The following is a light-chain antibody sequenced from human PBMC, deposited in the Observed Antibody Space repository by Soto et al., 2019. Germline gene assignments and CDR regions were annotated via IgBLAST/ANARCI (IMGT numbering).Light chain of an antibody. J-gene: IGLJ2*01. Sequence: QAVVTQEPSLTVSPGGTVTLTCGSSTGAVTSGHYPYWFQQKPGQAPRTLIYDTSNKHSWTPARFSGSLLGGKAALTLSGAQPEDEAEYYCLLSYSGARIEFGGGTKVTVL. CDR2: DTS. V-gene: IGLV7-46*01. CDR3: LLSYSGARIE. CDR1: TGAVTSGHY.